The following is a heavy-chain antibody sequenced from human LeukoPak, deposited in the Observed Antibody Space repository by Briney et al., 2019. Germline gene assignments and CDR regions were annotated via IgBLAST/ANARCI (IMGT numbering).Heavy chain of an antibody. CDR2: LYYSGST. J-gene: IGHJ4*02. Sequence: SETLSLTCAVSGYSMSKGYYWGWIRQPPGKGLEWIGSLYYSGSTYYNPSLKSRVTISVDTSKNQFSLKLSSVTAADTAVYYCARHYPPSHYFDYWGQGTLVTVSS. CDR3: ARHYPPSHYFDY. CDR1: GYSMSKGYY. V-gene: IGHV4-38-2*01. D-gene: IGHD3-10*01.